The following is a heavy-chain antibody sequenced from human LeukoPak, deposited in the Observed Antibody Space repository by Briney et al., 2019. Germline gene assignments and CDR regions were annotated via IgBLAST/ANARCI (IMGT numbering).Heavy chain of an antibody. Sequence: SETLSLTCAVYGGSFSGYYWSWIRQPPGKGLEWIGEINHSGSTNYNPSLKSRVTISVDTSKNQFSLKLSSVTAADTAVYYCARSLGVGATYPYHWGQGTLVTVSS. CDR1: GGSFSGYY. CDR2: INHSGST. J-gene: IGHJ5*02. CDR3: ARSLGVGATYPYH. D-gene: IGHD1-26*01. V-gene: IGHV4-34*01.